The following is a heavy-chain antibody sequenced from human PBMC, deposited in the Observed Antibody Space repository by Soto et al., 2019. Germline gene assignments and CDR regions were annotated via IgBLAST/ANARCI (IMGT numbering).Heavy chain of an antibody. CDR1: GFTFGSYA. CDR3: AKDLTAARPGNWFDP. J-gene: IGHJ5*02. CDR2: ISGSGGST. Sequence: PGGSLRLSCASYGFTFGSYAMSWVLQAPGKGLEWFSAISGSGGSTYYADSVKGRFTISRDNSKNTLYLQMNSLRAEDTAVYYCAKDLTAARPGNWFDPWGQGTLVTVSS. D-gene: IGHD6-6*01. V-gene: IGHV3-23*01.